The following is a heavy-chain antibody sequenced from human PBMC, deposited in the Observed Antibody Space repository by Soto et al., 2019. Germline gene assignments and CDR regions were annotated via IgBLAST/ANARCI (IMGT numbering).Heavy chain of an antibody. CDR3: ARSHGRSTSLEIYYYYYYVMDV. CDR2: IIPISDTT. D-gene: IGHD2-2*01. Sequence: QVQLVQSGAEVKKPGSSVKVSCMASGGTFSSYAISWVRQAPGQGLEWMGGIIPISDTTNYAQKFQGRVTITADESTSTAYMDLSSPRSQDTAVYYCARSHGRSTSLEIYYYYYYVMDVWGQGTTVTVSS. CDR1: GGTFSSYA. J-gene: IGHJ6*02. V-gene: IGHV1-69*01.